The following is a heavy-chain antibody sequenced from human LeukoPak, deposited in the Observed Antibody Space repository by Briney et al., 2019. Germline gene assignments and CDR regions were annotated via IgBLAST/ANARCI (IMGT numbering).Heavy chain of an antibody. J-gene: IGHJ5*02. D-gene: IGHD3-22*01. CDR3: ARSPWGITMIAEA. CDR2: IYSGGST. CDR1: GFIVSSNY. Sequence: GGSLRLSRAAAGFIVSSNYMSWVRQAPGKGLEWVSVIYSGGSTYYAGSVKGRFTISRDNSKNTLYLQMNSLRAEDTAVYYCARSPWGITMIAEAWGQGTLVTVSS. V-gene: IGHV3-53*01.